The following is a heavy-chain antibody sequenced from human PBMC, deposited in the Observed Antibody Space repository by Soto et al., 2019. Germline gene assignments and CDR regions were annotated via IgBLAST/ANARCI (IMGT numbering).Heavy chain of an antibody. CDR3: ATGGFTMVRGSRPYYYYGMDV. D-gene: IGHD3-10*01. CDR1: GYTLTELS. Sequence: ASVKVSCKVSGYTLTELSMHWVRQAPGKGLEWMGGFDPEDGETIYAQKFQGRVTMTEDTSTDTAYMELSSLRSEDTAVYYCATGGFTMVRGSRPYYYYGMDVWGQGTTVTVSS. J-gene: IGHJ6*02. CDR2: FDPEDGET. V-gene: IGHV1-24*01.